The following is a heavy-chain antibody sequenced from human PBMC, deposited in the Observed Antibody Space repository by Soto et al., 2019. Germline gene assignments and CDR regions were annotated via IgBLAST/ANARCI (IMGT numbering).Heavy chain of an antibody. V-gene: IGHV3-48*02. J-gene: IGHJ4*02. CDR2: ISSGSNTI. Sequence: EVQLVESGGGLVQPGGSLRLSCAVSGFTFSSYSMNGVRQTPGSGLEWVSYISSGSNTIYYADSVKGRFTLSRDNDKDSRSLEMNRLRDEQPAIYYCARVGYASHVAYWGRGTLISVSS. CDR3: ARVGYASHVAY. D-gene: IGHD5-18*01. CDR1: GFTFSSYS.